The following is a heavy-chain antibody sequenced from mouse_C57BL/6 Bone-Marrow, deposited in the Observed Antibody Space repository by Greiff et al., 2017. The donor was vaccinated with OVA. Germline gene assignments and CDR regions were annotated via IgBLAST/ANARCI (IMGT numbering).Heavy chain of an antibody. CDR1: GYTFTSYW. Sequence: VQLQQPGAELVKPGASVKLSCKASGYTFTSYWMHWVKQRPGQGLEWIGMIHPNSGSTNYNETFKSKATLTVDKSSSTAYMQLSSLTSEDAAVYYCARWRGSTTVVTPRYFDYWGQGTTLTVSS. J-gene: IGHJ2*01. CDR3: ARWRGSTTVVTPRYFDY. CDR2: IHPNSGST. V-gene: IGHV1-64*01. D-gene: IGHD1-1*01.